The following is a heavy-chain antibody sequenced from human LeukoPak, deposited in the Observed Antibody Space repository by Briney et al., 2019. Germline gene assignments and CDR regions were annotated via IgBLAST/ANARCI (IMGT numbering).Heavy chain of an antibody. CDR2: ISVSGDST. J-gene: IGHJ4*02. V-gene: IGHV3-23*01. D-gene: IGHD3-10*01. CDR1: GFTFSSYA. CDR3: AKALPYGSGTYSVYYFDY. Sequence: GSLRLSCAASGFTFSSYAMSWVRQAPGKGLEWVSTISVSGDSTYYADSVKGRFTISRDNSKNTLYLQMNSLRAEDTAVYYCAKALPYGSGTYSVYYFDYWGQGTLVTVSS.